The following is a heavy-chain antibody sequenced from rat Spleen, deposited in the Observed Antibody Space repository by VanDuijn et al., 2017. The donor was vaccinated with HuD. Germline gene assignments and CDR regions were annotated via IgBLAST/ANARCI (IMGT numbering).Heavy chain of an antibody. D-gene: IGHD3-1*01. CDR3: TTDRAGSSPFVY. Sequence: EVQLVESGGGLVQPGRSLKLSCAASGFTFSDYAMAWVRQAPKKGLEWVSSIDTDGSRTYYPDSVRGRFTISRDNAKSTLYLQMDSLRSEDTATYYCTTDRAGSSPFVYWGQGTLVTVSS. CDR2: IDTDGSRT. CDR1: GFTFSDYA. V-gene: IGHV5S10*01. J-gene: IGHJ3*01.